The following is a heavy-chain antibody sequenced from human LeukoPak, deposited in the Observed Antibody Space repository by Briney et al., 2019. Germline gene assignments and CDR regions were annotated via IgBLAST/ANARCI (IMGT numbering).Heavy chain of an antibody. V-gene: IGHV3-11*01. J-gene: IGHJ4*02. CDR2: ISRTGSSI. CDR1: GFTFSDYY. Sequence: PGGSLRLSCAAAGFTFSDYYMSWIRQAPGKGLEWVSYISRTGSSIYYADSVKGRATISRSNAKNSLYLQMNSLSAEDTAVYYCARGPGIVALAGILNRRPPDFWGQGTLVTVSS. CDR3: ARGPGIVALAGILNRRPPDF. D-gene: IGHD6-19*01.